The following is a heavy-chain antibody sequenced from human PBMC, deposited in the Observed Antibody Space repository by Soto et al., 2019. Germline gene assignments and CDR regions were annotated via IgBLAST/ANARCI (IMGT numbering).Heavy chain of an antibody. V-gene: IGHV3-15*05. CDR2: IKSKADGGTR. J-gene: IGHJ3*02. D-gene: IGHD1-20*01. Sequence: GGSLRLSCATSGFTFSNAWMSWVRQTPGKGLEWVGRIKSKADGGTRDYAAPVKGRFTISRDDSESTLFLQMNSLKTEDTAVYYCPTHNWKPAFTIWGQGMMVT. CDR1: GFTFSNAW. CDR3: PTHNWKPAFTI.